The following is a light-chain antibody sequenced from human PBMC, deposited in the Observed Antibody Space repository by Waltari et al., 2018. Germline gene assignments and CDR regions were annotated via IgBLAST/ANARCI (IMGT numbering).Light chain of an antibody. J-gene: IGLJ3*02. V-gene: IGLV3-19*01. CDR3: NSRDSSGNRV. Sequence: WYQQKPGQAPVLVIYGKNNRPSGIPDRFSVSSAGNTASLTIAGAQAEDEADYYCNSRDSSGNRVFGGGTKLTVL. CDR2: GKN.